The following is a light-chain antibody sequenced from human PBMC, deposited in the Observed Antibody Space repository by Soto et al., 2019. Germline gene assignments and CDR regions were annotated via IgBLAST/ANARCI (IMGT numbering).Light chain of an antibody. CDR1: QSVSSY. V-gene: IGKV3-11*01. CDR3: QQRSNWPPYT. CDR2: DAS. J-gene: IGKJ2*01. Sequence: EIVLTQSPATPSLSPGERATLSCRASQSVSSYLAWYQQKPGQAPRLLIYDASNRATGIPARVSGSGSGTDFSLTISSLEPEDFAVYYCQQRSNWPPYTFGQGTKLEIK.